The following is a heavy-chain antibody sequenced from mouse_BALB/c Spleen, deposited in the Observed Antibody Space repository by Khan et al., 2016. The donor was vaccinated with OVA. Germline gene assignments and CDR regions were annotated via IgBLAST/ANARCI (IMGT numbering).Heavy chain of an antibody. D-gene: IGHD2-4*01. CDR1: GFSLTTYG. CDR2: IWSGGST. Sequence: QVQLKESGPGLVRPSQSLSITCTVSGFSLTTYGVHWVRQSPGKGLEWLGVIWSGGSTDYSAAFLSRLSISKDNSKSHVFFKMNSLQPNDTAIYYCARNYDYDEGLAYWGKGTLVTVSA. CDR3: ARNYDYDEGLAY. J-gene: IGHJ3*01. V-gene: IGHV2-2*02.